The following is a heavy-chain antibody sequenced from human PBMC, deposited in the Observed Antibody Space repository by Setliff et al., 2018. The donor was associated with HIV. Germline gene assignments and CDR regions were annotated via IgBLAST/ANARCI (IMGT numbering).Heavy chain of an antibody. CDR2: IFNDGRT. D-gene: IGHD3-10*01. J-gene: IGHJ4*02. CDR3: ARHFPSISLFFGDPGPFDR. CDR1: GGSISSSSYY. V-gene: IGHV4-39*01. Sequence: SETLSLTCTVSGGSISSSSYYWGWIRQPPGKGLEWTGSIFNDGRTYYNPSLKSRVTIPMDTSTNQFSLKLTSVTAADTAVYFCARHFPSISLFFGDPGPFDRWGQGALVTVSS.